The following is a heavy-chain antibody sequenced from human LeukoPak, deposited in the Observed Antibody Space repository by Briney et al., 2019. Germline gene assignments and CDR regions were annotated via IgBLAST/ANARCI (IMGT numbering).Heavy chain of an antibody. CDR3: ARSGVAYDYGDYFDY. J-gene: IGHJ4*02. Sequence: GGSLRLSCAASGFTFSSYWMSWVRQAPGKGLEWVAHIKQDGSEKYYVDSVKGRFTISRDNAKNSLYLQMNSLRAEDTAVYYCARSGVAYDYGDYFDYWGQGTLVTVSS. D-gene: IGHD3-16*01. CDR2: IKQDGSEK. V-gene: IGHV3-7*03. CDR1: GFTFSSYW.